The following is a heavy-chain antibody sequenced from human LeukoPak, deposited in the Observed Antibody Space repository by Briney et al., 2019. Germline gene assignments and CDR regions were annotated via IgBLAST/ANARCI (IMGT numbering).Heavy chain of an antibody. D-gene: IGHD2-21*02. CDR3: ATLRRIVVVTAILGGWFDP. CDR2: INHSGST. CDR1: SGSFSGYY. Sequence: ASETLSLTCDVNSGSFSGYYWSWIRQPPGKGLEWIGEINHSGSTNYNPSLKSRVTISVDTSKNQFSLKLSSVTAADTAVYYCATLRRIVVVTAILGGWFDPWGQGTLVTVSS. J-gene: IGHJ5*02. V-gene: IGHV4-34*01.